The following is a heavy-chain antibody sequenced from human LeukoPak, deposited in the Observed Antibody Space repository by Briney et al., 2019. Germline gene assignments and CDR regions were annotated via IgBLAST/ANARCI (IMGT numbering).Heavy chain of an antibody. CDR3: AALGYSGSYSYYYMDV. J-gene: IGHJ6*03. Sequence: ASVKVSCKASGYTFTGYYMHWVRQAPGQGLEWMGWINPNSGGTNYAQKFQGRVTMTRDTSISTAYMELSRLRSGDTAVYYCAALGYSGSYSYYYMDVWGKGTTVTVSS. CDR2: INPNSGGT. CDR1: GYTFTGYY. V-gene: IGHV1-2*02. D-gene: IGHD1-26*01.